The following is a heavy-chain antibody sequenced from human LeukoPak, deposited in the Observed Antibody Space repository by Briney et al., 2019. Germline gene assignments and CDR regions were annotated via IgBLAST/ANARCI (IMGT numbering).Heavy chain of an antibody. J-gene: IGHJ6*02. CDR2: IKQDGSEK. V-gene: IGHV3-7*04. CDR1: GFTFSNYW. CDR3: ARYASGRDV. D-gene: IGHD3-10*01. Sequence: PGGSLRLSCAASGFTFSNYWMTWVRQAPGKGLEWVANIKQDGSEKYYVDSVKGRFTISRDNAKNSLYLQMNSLRAEDTAMYYCARYASGRDVWGQGTTVTVSS.